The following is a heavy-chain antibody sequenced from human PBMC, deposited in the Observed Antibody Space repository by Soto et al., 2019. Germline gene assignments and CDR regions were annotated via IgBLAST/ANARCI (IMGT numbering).Heavy chain of an antibody. CDR3: ARDVWVEQWERRGNAFDI. D-gene: IGHD6-19*01. Sequence: QVQLVQSGAEVKKPGASVKVSCKASGYTFTSYYMHWVRQAPGQGLEWMGIINPSGGSTSYAQKFQGRVTMTRDTSTSTVYMELSSLRSEDTAVYYCARDVWVEQWERRGNAFDIWGQGTMVTVSS. V-gene: IGHV1-46*03. CDR2: INPSGGST. J-gene: IGHJ3*02. CDR1: GYTFTSYY.